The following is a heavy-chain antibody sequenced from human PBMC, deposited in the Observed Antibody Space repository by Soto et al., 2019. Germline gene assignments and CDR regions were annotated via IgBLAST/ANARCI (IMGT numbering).Heavy chain of an antibody. CDR1: GFTVSSNY. CDR2: IYRGGGT. D-gene: IGHD1-26*01. V-gene: IGHV3-53*01. Sequence: PXESLLLSCAVSGFTVSSNYMSWVRQAPGKGLEWVSLIYRGGGTYYADSVKGRFTISRDNSKNTLYLQMNSLRAEDTAVYYCARGGDTSFDYWGQGTLVTVSS. CDR3: ARGGDTSFDY. J-gene: IGHJ4*02.